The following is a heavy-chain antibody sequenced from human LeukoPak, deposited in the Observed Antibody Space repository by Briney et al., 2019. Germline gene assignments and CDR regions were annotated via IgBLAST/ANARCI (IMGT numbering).Heavy chain of an antibody. V-gene: IGHV3-30*02. CDR1: GFTFRTCG. Sequence: PGGSLRLSCAASGFTFRTCGMHWVRQTPGKGLEWVAFINDGGNRKDYADSVQGRLTISRDTSKNILYLQMNSLRVEDTAVYYCVKDFHNSWTFDYWGQGTLVTVSS. CDR3: VKDFHNSWTFDY. D-gene: IGHD3/OR15-3a*01. J-gene: IGHJ4*02. CDR2: INDGGNRK.